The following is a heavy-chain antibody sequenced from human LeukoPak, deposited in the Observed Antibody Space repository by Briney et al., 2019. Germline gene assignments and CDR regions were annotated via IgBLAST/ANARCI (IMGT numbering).Heavy chain of an antibody. CDR3: AREQEYYDSSGYSLIYFDY. CDR1: GGSISSYY. V-gene: IGHV4-59*01. Sequence: SETLSLTCTVSGGSISSYYWSWTRQPPGKGLEWIGYIYYSGSTNYNPSLESRVTISVDTSKNQFSLKLSSVTAADTAVYYCAREQEYYDSSGYSLIYFDYWGQGTLVTVSS. D-gene: IGHD3-22*01. CDR2: IYYSGST. J-gene: IGHJ4*02.